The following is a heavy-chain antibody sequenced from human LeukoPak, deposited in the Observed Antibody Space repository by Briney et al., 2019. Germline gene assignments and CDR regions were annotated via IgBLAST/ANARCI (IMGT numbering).Heavy chain of an antibody. D-gene: IGHD1-26*01. CDR3: ARQMGARRGAAFDI. V-gene: IGHV3-23*01. Sequence: GGSLRLSCAASGFTFSSYAMSWVRQAPGKGLEWVSAISGSGGSTYYADSVKGRFTISRDNSKNTLYLQMNSLRAEDTAIYYCARQMGARRGAAFDIWGQGTMVTVSS. CDR1: GFTFSSYA. J-gene: IGHJ3*02. CDR2: ISGSGGST.